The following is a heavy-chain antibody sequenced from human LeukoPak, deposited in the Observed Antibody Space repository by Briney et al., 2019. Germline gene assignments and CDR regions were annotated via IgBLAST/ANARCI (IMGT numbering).Heavy chain of an antibody. J-gene: IGHJ4*02. Sequence: ASVKVSCKASGYTFTSYAMHWVRQAPGQRLEWMGWINAGNGNTKYSQKFQGRVTITRDTSASTAYMELSSLRSEDTAVYYCARAEISYYYDSSGPFDYWGQGTLVTVSS. CDR3: ARAEISYYYDSSGPFDY. CDR2: INAGNGNT. V-gene: IGHV1-3*01. CDR1: GYTFTSYA. D-gene: IGHD3-22*01.